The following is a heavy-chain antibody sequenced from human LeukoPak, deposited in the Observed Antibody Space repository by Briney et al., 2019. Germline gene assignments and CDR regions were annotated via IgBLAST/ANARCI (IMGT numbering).Heavy chain of an antibody. V-gene: IGHV4-39*07. Sequence: SETLSLTCSVSGDSIIGYYWGWIRQPPGKGLEWIGDIYYTGNTYYNSSLKSRVTISLDTSKNQFSLKVISMTAADTAAYYCTKSDGYGLIRICGRGTMVTVSS. J-gene: IGHJ3*02. CDR3: TKSDGYGLIRI. CDR1: GDSIIGYY. D-gene: IGHD3-10*01. CDR2: IYYTGNT.